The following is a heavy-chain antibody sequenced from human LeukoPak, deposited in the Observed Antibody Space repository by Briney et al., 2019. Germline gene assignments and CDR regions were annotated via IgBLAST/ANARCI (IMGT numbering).Heavy chain of an antibody. V-gene: IGHV3-48*03. CDR2: ISSSGSNI. CDR3: ARVGDYDLDY. Sequence: GGSLRLSCAASGFTFSSYEMNWVRQAPGKGLEWVSYISSSGSNIYYADSVKGRFTISRDNAKNSLHLQMNSLRAEDTAVYYCARVGDYDLDYWGQGTLVTVSS. D-gene: IGHD4-17*01. CDR1: GFTFSSYE. J-gene: IGHJ4*02.